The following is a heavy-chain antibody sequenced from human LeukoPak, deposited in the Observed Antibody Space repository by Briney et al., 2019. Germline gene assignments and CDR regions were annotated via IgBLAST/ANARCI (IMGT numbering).Heavy chain of an antibody. CDR1: GFTFSSYE. CDR3: ARDLQYGDLFNFDY. V-gene: IGHV3-48*03. Sequence: GGSLRLSCAASGFTFSSYEMNWVRQAPGKGLEWVSYISSSGSTIYYADSVKGRFTISRDNAKNSLYLQMNSLRAEDTAVYYCARDLQYGDLFNFDYWGQGTLVTVSS. D-gene: IGHD4-17*01. J-gene: IGHJ4*02. CDR2: ISSSGSTI.